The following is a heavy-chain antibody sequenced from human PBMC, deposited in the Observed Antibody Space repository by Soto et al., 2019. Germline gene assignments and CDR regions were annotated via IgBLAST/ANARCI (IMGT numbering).Heavy chain of an antibody. D-gene: IGHD2-15*01. CDR2: INSDGSST. J-gene: IGHJ4*02. CDR1: GFTFSSYW. CDR3: ARTSLVVPAATREDY. V-gene: IGHV3-74*01. Sequence: VQLVESGGGLVQPGGSLRLSCAASGFTFSSYWMHWVRQAPGKGLVWVSRINSDGSSTSYADSVKGRFTISRDNAKTTVYLQMNSLRAEDTAVYYCARTSLVVPAATREDYWGQGTLVTVSS.